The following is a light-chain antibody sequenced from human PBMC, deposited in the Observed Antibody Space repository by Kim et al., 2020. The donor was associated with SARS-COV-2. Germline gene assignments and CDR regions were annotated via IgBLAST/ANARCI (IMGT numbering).Light chain of an antibody. Sequence: LSPGEVATLSCRASQSINNYLAWYQQKPGQAPRLLIYDASSRATGIPARFSGSGSGTDFTLTISSLEPEDIAVYYCQQRANWPITFGQGTRLEIK. CDR2: DAS. J-gene: IGKJ5*01. CDR3: QQRANWPIT. V-gene: IGKV3-11*01. CDR1: QSINNY.